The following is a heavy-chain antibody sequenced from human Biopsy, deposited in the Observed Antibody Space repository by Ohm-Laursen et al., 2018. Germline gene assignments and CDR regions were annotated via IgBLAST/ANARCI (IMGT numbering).Heavy chain of an antibody. CDR2: INCKTGAT. V-gene: IGHV1-2*02. J-gene: IGHJ4*02. D-gene: IGHD2-8*01. CDR1: SYTFTVYN. Sequence: ASVKVSCKASSYTFTVYNIHWMRQAPGQGLEWPGYINCKTGATNYAQKFQGTVTMTRDTSISTAYLALGSLRSADTAIYYCARDPLNGHKHFDYWGQGSLVTVSS. CDR3: ARDPLNGHKHFDY.